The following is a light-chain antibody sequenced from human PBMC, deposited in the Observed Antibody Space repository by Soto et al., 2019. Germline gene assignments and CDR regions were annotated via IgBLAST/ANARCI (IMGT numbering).Light chain of an antibody. Sequence: EIGLTQSPGTLSLSPGERATLSCRASQSVGSNYLAWYQQKPGQAPRLLIYGASNRATGIPDRFSGSGSGTDFTLTISRLEPEDFAVYYCQQYGTSLLTFGGGAKVEIK. CDR3: QQYGTSLLT. V-gene: IGKV3-20*01. J-gene: IGKJ4*01. CDR2: GAS. CDR1: QSVGSNY.